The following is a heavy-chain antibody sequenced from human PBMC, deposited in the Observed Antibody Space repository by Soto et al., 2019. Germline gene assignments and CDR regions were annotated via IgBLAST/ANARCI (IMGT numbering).Heavy chain of an antibody. V-gene: IGHV3-30-3*01. Sequence: GGSLRLSCAASGFTFSSYAMPWVRQAPGKGLEWVGVISYDGSNKYYADSVKGRFTISRDKSKNTLYLQMNSLRAEDTAVYYCARWIVVVPAANDTFDYSGRGTLVPVSS. J-gene: IGHJ4*02. CDR3: ARWIVVVPAANDTFDY. D-gene: IGHD2-2*01. CDR1: GFTFSSYA. CDR2: ISYDGSNK.